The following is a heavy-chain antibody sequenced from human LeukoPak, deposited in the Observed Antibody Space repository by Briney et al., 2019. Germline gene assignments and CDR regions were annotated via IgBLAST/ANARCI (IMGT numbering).Heavy chain of an antibody. D-gene: IGHD5-12*01. CDR3: ARADGYNSAHTDY. V-gene: IGHV1-2*02. CDR2: INPNSGGT. Sequence: ASVKVSCKASGYTFTGYYMHWVRQAPGQGLEWMGWINPNSGGTNYAQKFQGRVTMTRDTSISTAYMELSRLRSDDTAVYYCARADGYNSAHTDYWGQGTLVTVSS. CDR1: GYTFTGYY. J-gene: IGHJ4*02.